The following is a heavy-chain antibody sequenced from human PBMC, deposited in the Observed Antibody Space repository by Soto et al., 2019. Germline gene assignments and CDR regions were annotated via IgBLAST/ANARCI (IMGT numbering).Heavy chain of an antibody. CDR3: ARGTVTTFYYYGMDV. D-gene: IGHD4-17*01. CDR2: INSNGGST. Sequence: EVQLVESGGGLVQPGGSLRLSCAASGFTFGSYAMHWVRQAPGKGLEYVSAINSNGGSTYYANSVKGRFTISRDNSKNTLYLQMGSLRAEDMAVYYCARGTVTTFYYYGMDVWGQGTTVTVSS. J-gene: IGHJ6*02. V-gene: IGHV3-64*01. CDR1: GFTFGSYA.